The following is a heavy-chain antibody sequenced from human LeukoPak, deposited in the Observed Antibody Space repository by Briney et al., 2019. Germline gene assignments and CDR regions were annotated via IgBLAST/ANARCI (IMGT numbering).Heavy chain of an antibody. Sequence: GESLEISRNGSGYSFTNYWNGRVRQMPGKGLEGMGVIYPGDSYTRYSPSFQGQVTISADKSITTAYLQWSSLKASDTAMYYCARSKDYSGASLPFDSWGQGTLVTVSS. V-gene: IGHV5-51*01. CDR2: IYPGDSYT. CDR1: GYSFTNYW. CDR3: ARSKDYSGASLPFDS. D-gene: IGHD1-26*01. J-gene: IGHJ4*02.